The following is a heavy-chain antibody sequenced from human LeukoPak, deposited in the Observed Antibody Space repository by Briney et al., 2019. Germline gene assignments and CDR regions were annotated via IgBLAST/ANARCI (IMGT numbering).Heavy chain of an antibody. CDR2: ISAYNGNT. V-gene: IGHV1-18*01. D-gene: IGHD2-2*01. CDR1: GYTFTSYG. Sequence: ASVKVSCKASGYTFTSYGISWVRQAPGQGLEWMGWISAYNGNTNYAQKLQGRVTMTTDTSTSTAYMELRSLRSDDTAVYYCARATPGAPAAAYYYYYYMDVWGKGTTVTVSS. J-gene: IGHJ6*03. CDR3: ARATPGAPAAAYYYYYYMDV.